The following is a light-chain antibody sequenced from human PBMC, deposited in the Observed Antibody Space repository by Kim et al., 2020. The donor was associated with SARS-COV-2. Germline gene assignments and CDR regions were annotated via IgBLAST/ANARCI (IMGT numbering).Light chain of an antibody. CDR2: YDT. CDR3: QVWDNSSDHVV. CDR1: TIDSKS. Sequence: PGKTAKITCGGDTIDSKSVYWYQQKPGQAPVLVIYYDTDRPSGIPERFSGSNSGNTATLTITRVEAGDEADYYCQVWDNSSDHVVFGGGTQLTVL. J-gene: IGLJ2*01. V-gene: IGLV3-21*04.